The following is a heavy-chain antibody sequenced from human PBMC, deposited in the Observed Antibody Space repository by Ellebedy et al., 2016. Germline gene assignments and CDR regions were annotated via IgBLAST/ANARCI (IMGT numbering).Heavy chain of an antibody. D-gene: IGHD3-16*01. J-gene: IGHJ5*02. V-gene: IGHV3-7*01. Sequence: GESLKISCAASGFPFSDYWMNWIRQTPEKGLEWVANISPDGSAKTYVDSVRGRFAVSRDNAKNSLYLQMNSLGADDTAIYYCAGWGDWFNPWGQGALVTVSS. CDR2: ISPDGSAK. CDR3: AGWGDWFNP. CDR1: GFPFSDYW.